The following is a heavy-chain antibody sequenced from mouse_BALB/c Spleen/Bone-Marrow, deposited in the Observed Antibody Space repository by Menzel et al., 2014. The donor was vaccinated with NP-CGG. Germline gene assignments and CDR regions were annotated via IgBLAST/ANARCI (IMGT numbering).Heavy chain of an antibody. V-gene: IGHV4-1*02. CDR1: GFDFSRYW. CDR3: ARGDWAWFVY. J-gene: IGHJ3*01. Sequence: DVQLVESGGGLVQPGGSLKLSCAASGFDFSRYWMSWVRQAPGKGLEWIGEINPDSSTINYTPPLKDKFIISRDNAKNTLYLQMSKVRSEDTALYYCARGDWAWFVYWGQGTLVTVSA. CDR2: INPDSSTI. D-gene: IGHD4-1*01.